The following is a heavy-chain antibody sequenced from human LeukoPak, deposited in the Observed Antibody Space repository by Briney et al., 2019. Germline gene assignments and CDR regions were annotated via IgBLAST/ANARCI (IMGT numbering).Heavy chain of an antibody. J-gene: IGHJ4*02. CDR2: ISGSSVYI. D-gene: IGHD3-22*01. CDR1: GFTFDDYA. V-gene: IGHV3-21*01. CDR3: ARDPTYYYESSGYYYFDS. Sequence: GGSLRLSCAASGFTFDDYAMHWVRQAPGKGLEWVSSISGSSVYIYNADSVKGRFTISRDNGQNSLYLQMDSLRAEDTAVYYCARDPTYYYESSGYYYFDSWGQGTLVTVSS.